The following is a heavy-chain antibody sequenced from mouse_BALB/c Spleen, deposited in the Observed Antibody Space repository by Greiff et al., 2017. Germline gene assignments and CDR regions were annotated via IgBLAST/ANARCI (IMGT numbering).Heavy chain of an antibody. CDR3: ARDGNYWFAY. V-gene: IGHV5-12-2*01. D-gene: IGHD2-1*01. J-gene: IGHJ3*01. Sequence: EVKLMESGGDLVKPGGSLKLSCAASGFTFSSYTMSWVRQTPEKRLEWVAYISNGGGSTYYPDTVKGRFTISRDNAKNTLYLQMSSLKSEDTAMYYCARDGNYWFAYWGQGTLVTVSA. CDR1: GFTFSSYT. CDR2: ISNGGGST.